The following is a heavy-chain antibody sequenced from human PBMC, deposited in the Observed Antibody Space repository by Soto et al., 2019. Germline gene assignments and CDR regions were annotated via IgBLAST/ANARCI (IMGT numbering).Heavy chain of an antibody. Sequence: PGESLKISCKGSGYSFTSYWISWVRQMPGKGLEWMGRIDPSDSYTNYSPSFQGHVTISADKSISTAYLQWSSLKASDTAMYYCARLRGVYCSSTSWLFDYWGQGTLVTVSS. D-gene: IGHD2-2*01. V-gene: IGHV5-10-1*01. J-gene: IGHJ4*02. CDR3: ARLRGVYCSSTSWLFDY. CDR2: IDPSDSYT. CDR1: GYSFTSYW.